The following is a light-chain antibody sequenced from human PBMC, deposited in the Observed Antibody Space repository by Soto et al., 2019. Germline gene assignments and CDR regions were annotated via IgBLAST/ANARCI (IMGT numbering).Light chain of an antibody. V-gene: IGKV1-9*01. CDR2: GAS. CDR1: QGITSY. CDR3: QQTRSYPST. J-gene: IGKJ4*01. Sequence: IQLTQSPSSLSASVGDNVTITCQASQGITSYLAWYQQQAGKAPNIMSYGASTLQSGVPSRFRGSGSGTDFTLTINSLKAEDFETYYCQQTRSYPSTFGGGTKVDIK.